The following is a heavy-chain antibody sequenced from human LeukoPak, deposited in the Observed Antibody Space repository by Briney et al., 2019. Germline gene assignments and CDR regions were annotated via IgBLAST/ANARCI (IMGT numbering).Heavy chain of an antibody. CDR2: IYSSGST. V-gene: IGHV4-4*07. Sequence: PSETLSLTCTVSGGSISSYYWSWIRQPAGKGLEWIGRIYSSGSTNYSPSLKSRVTMSVDTSKNQFSLNLSSVTATDTAFYYCARDHGGRGFDYWGQGTLITVSS. CDR1: GGSISSYY. J-gene: IGHJ4*02. CDR3: ARDHGGRGFDY.